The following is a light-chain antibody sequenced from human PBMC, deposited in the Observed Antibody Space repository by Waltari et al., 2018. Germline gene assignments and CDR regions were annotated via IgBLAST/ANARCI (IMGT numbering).Light chain of an antibody. J-gene: IGKJ1*01. V-gene: IGKV3-15*01. CDR1: QTISSN. Sequence: ETVMTQSPATLSVSPGETATLSCSASQTISSNLAWYQQKPGQAPRLLIHGASTRAIGIPDRFSGSGSGTQFTLTISSLQSEDFAVYYCQQYNNWPPWTFGQGTKVEIK. CDR2: GAS. CDR3: QQYNNWPPWT.